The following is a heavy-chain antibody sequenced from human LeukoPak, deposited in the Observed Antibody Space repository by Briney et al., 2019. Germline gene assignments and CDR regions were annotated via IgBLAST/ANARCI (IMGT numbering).Heavy chain of an antibody. CDR3: ARDRGVGLNWFDL. CDR1: GYTFTSYG. CDR2: ISAYNGNT. J-gene: IGHJ5*02. V-gene: IGHV1-18*01. Sequence: AASVKVSCKAAGYTFTSYGISWVRQAPGQGLEWMGWISAYNGNTNYAQKLQGRVTMTRDTSTRTVYMELSSLRSEDTAVYYCARDRGVGLNWFDLWGQGTRVTVSS. D-gene: IGHD2-8*02.